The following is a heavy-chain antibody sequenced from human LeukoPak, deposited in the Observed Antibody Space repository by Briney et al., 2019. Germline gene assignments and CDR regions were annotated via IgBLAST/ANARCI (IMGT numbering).Heavy chain of an antibody. D-gene: IGHD5-12*01. CDR2: IYYSGST. J-gene: IGHJ4*02. CDR1: GGSISSYY. Sequence: SETLSLTCTVSGGSISSYYWSWIRQPPGKGLEWIGYIYYSGSTNYNPSLKSRVTISVDTSKNQFSLKLSSVTAADTAVYYCARLEVESGYDYFDYWGQGTLVTVSS. CDR3: ARLEVESGYDYFDY. V-gene: IGHV4-59*08.